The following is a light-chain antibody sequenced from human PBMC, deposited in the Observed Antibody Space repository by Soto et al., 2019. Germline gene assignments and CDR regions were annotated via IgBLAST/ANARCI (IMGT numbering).Light chain of an antibody. Sequence: QSVLAQPPSVSGAPGQTVIISCSGSSSNLGAPYDVNWFRQLPGTVPRLLIYGNNNRPSGVPDRFSGSKSGTSASLTISGLQAEDETDYYCCSYAGSYTYVFGTGTKVTVL. CDR1: SSNLGAPYD. J-gene: IGLJ1*01. CDR3: CSYAGSYTYV. V-gene: IGLV1-40*01. CDR2: GNN.